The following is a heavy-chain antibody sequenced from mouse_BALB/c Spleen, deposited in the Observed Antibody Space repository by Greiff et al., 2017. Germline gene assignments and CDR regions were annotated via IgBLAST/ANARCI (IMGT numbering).Heavy chain of an antibody. Sequence: DVQLQESGPGLVKPSQSLSLTCTVTGYSITSDYAWNWIRQFPGNQLEWMGYISYSGSTSYNPSLKSRISITRDTSKNQFFLQLNSVTTEDTATYYCARDGYRAYWGQGTLVTVSA. CDR2: ISYSGST. V-gene: IGHV3-2*02. J-gene: IGHJ3*01. CDR1: GYSITSDYA. D-gene: IGHD2-3*01. CDR3: ARDGYRAY.